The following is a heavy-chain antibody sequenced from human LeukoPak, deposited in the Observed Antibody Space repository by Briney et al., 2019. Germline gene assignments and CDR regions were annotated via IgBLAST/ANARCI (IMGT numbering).Heavy chain of an antibody. V-gene: IGHV3-23*01. CDR3: ARDRSTANGHCAGDNCYAELG. J-gene: IGHJ4*02. CDR1: GFSFSNYG. D-gene: IGHD2-21*02. CDR2: ISGGGGST. Sequence: GGSLRLSCAASGFSFSNYGMTWVRQAPGKGLEWVSSISGGGGSTNYADSVKGRFTVSRDNSQNTLYLHMNSLRAEDTAVYYCARDRSTANGHCAGDNCYAELGRGQGTLVTVSS.